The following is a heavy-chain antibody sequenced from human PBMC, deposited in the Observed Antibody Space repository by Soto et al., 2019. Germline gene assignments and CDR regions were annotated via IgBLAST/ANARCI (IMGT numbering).Heavy chain of an antibody. J-gene: IGHJ6*02. V-gene: IGHV3-9*01. D-gene: IGHD5-12*01. Sequence: GGSLRLSCAASGFTFDDYAMHWVRQAPGKGLEWVSGISWNSGSIGYADSVKGRFTISRDNAKNSLYLQMNSLRAEDTALYYCAKDMGGSGYDYYYYGMDVWGQGTTVTVSS. CDR3: AKDMGGSGYDYYYYGMDV. CDR2: ISWNSGSI. CDR1: GFTFDDYA.